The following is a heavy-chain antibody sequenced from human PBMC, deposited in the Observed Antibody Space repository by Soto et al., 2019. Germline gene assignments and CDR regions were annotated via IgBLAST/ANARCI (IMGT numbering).Heavy chain of an antibody. CDR2: VSGSGDST. D-gene: IGHD3-22*01. J-gene: IGHJ4*02. CDR1: GITFRNYA. CDR3: ATRNYYDSSGYYYWYYFDF. Sequence: EVQLLESGGGFVQPGGSLRLSCAASGITFRNYAMSWVRQAPGKGLEWVSVVSGSGDSTYYAESVKGRFTISRDNSKNTLHLQMNSLGAEDMAVYYCATRNYYDSSGYYYWYYFDFWGQGTLVTVSS. V-gene: IGHV3-23*01.